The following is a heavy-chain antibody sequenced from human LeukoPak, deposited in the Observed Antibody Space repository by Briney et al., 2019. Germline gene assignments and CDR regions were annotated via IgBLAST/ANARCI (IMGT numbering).Heavy chain of an antibody. CDR2: INPSGGST. CDR3: ARGRSNDYVDFDY. CDR1: GYTFTSYY. Sequence: GASVKVSCKASGYTFTSYYMHWVRQAPGQGLEWMGIINPSGGSTSYAQKFQGRVTMTRDMSTSTVYMELSRLRSDDTAVYYCARGRSNDYVDFDYWGQGTLVTVSS. D-gene: IGHD4-17*01. J-gene: IGHJ4*02. V-gene: IGHV1-46*01.